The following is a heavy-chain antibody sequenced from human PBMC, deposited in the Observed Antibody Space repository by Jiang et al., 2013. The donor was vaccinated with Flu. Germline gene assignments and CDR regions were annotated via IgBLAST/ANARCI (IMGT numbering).Heavy chain of an antibody. Sequence: QLVESGGGLVQPGGSLRLSCAASGFTVSSNYMSWVRQAPGKGLEWVSVIYSGGSTYYADSVKGRFTISRDNSKNTLYLQMNSLRAEDTAVYYCARDRVTTKYYYGMDVWGKGTTVTVSS. CDR3: ARDRVTTKYYYGMDV. D-gene: IGHD4-11*01. CDR1: GFTVSSNY. V-gene: IGHV3-66*01. J-gene: IGHJ6*04. CDR2: IYSGGST.